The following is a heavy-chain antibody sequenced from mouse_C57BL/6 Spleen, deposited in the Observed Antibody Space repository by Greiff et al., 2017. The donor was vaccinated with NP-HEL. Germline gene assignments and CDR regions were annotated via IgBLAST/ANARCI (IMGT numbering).Heavy chain of an antibody. V-gene: IGHV5-17*01. D-gene: IGHD1-1*01. CDR1: GFTFSDYG. Sequence: EVQLKESGGGLVKPGGSLKLSCAASGFTFSDYGMHWVRQAPEKGLEWVAYISSGSSTIYYADTVKGRFTISRDNAKNTLFLQMTSLRSEDTAMYYCARLGSSGVYYYAMDYWGQGTSVTVSS. CDR2: ISSGSSTI. J-gene: IGHJ4*01. CDR3: ARLGSSGVYYYAMDY.